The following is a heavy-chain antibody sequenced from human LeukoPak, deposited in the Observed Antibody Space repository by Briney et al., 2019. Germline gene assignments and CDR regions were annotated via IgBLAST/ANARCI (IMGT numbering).Heavy chain of an antibody. CDR3: AKEVAAATTSGIYYFDY. V-gene: IGHV3-30*02. CDR2: IRYDESNK. J-gene: IGHJ4*02. CDR1: GVTFNGYG. D-gene: IGHD6-25*01. Sequence: GVSLRLSCAASGVTFNGYGMHWVRQTPGKGLEWVAFIRYDESNKYYAESVKGRFTISRDNSKNTVYLQMNSLRAEDTAVYYCAKEVAAATTSGIYYFDYWGQGTLVTVSS.